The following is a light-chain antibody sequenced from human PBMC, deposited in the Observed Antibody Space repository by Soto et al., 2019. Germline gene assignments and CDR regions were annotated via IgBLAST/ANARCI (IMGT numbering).Light chain of an antibody. CDR2: EVN. Sequence: QSVLTQPASVSGSPGQSVTTSCTGPRSDIGDSNFISWYQHSPGKAPRLLIYEVNNRPSGVSRRFSGSKAGNTASLTISGLLDDDEADYFCASFRSGTILVFGSGTKATV. CDR1: RSDIGDSNF. CDR3: ASFRSGTILV. V-gene: IGLV2-14*01. J-gene: IGLJ1*01.